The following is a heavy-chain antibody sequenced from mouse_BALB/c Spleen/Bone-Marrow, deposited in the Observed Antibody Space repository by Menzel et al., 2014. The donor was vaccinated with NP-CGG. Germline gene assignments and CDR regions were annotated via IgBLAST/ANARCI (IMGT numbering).Heavy chain of an antibody. CDR1: GFTFSSYT. CDR2: ITSGGSYT. J-gene: IGHJ4*01. CDR3: TRDLYDGYSYYAMDY. Sequence: EVHLVESGGGLVKPGVSLKLSCAASGFTFSSYTMSWVRQTPEKRLEWVATITSGGSYTYYPDSVKGRFTISRGIAKNTLYLQMSSLRSEDTAMYYCTRDLYDGYSYYAMDYWGQGTSVTVSS. V-gene: IGHV5-6-4*01. D-gene: IGHD2-3*01.